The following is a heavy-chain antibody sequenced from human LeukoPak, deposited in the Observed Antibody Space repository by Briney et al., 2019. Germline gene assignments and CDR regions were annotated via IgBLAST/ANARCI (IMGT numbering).Heavy chain of an antibody. D-gene: IGHD4-11*01. CDR1: GGSISSGGYY. CDR2: IYHSGST. Sequence: TLSLTCTVSGGSISSGGYYWSWIRQPPGKDLEWIGNIYHSGSTYYNPSLKSRVTISVDRSKNQFSLRLSSVTAADTAVYYCADSPPTVTASDPFRYFDLWGRGTLVTVSS. J-gene: IGHJ2*01. CDR3: ADSPPTVTASDPFRYFDL. V-gene: IGHV4-30-2*01.